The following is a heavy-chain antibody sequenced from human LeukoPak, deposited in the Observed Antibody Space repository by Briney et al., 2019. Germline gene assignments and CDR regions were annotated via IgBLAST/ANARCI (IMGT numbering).Heavy chain of an antibody. CDR3: VRGTGY. Sequence: GGSLRLSCSVSGFTFSTYVMHWVRQAPGKGLEYVSAISSNGDNTYYADSVKGRFTISRDNSKNTPYLQMSSLRPDDTAVYFCVRGTGYWGQGTLVTVSS. CDR2: ISSNGDNT. V-gene: IGHV3-64D*06. J-gene: IGHJ4*02. CDR1: GFTFSTYV.